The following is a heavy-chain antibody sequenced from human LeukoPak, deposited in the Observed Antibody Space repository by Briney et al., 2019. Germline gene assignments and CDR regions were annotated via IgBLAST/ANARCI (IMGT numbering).Heavy chain of an antibody. CDR1: GASISSYY. V-gene: IGHV4-4*07. CDR3: ARPSDYGDYGP. CDR2: IYTSGST. D-gene: IGHD4-17*01. Sequence: SETLSLTCTVSGASISSYYWSWIRQPAGKGLEWIGRIYTSGSTNYNPSLKSRVTMSVDTSKNQFSLRLSSVTAADTAVYYCARPSDYGDYGPWGQGTLVTVSS. J-gene: IGHJ5*02.